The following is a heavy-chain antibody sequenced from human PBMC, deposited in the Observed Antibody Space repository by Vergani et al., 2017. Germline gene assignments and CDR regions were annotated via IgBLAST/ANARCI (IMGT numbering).Heavy chain of an antibody. CDR3: ARRLVGATGGYYFDY. D-gene: IGHD1-26*01. CDR1: GGSISSYY. J-gene: IGHJ4*02. CDR2: IYYSGST. Sequence: QVQLQESGPGLVKPSETLSLTCTVSGGSISSYYWSWIRQPPGKGLEWIGYIYYSGSTNYNPSLKSRVTISVDTSKNQFSLKLSSVTAADTAVYYCARRLVGATGGYYFDYWGQGTLVTXSS. V-gene: IGHV4-59*01.